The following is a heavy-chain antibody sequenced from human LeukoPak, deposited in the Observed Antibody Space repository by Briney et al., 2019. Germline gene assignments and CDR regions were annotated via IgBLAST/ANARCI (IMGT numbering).Heavy chain of an antibody. CDR1: GITLRTIY. D-gene: IGHD6-19*01. J-gene: IGHJ4*02. Sequence: PWGSPRLSCAAPGITLRTIYITRGRQAPGKGLGWVSAISGSGGSTHYADSVKGRFTISRDNSKNTLYLQLNSLRAEDTAVYYCARASVWNSDYWGQGTLVTVSS. CDR3: ARASVWNSDY. CDR2: ISGSGGST. V-gene: IGHV3-23*01.